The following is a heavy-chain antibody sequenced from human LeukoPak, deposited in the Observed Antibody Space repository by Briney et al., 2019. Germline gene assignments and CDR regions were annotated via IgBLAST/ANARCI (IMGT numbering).Heavy chain of an antibody. Sequence: SETLSLTCAVYGGSFSGYYWSWIRQPPGKGLEWIGEINHSGSTNYNPSLKSRVTISVDTSKNQFSLKLSSVTAADTAVYYCARGRGYYLLSPNRFDYWGQGTLVTVSS. CDR1: GGSFSGYY. CDR2: INHSGST. D-gene: IGHD3-22*01. V-gene: IGHV4-34*01. CDR3: ARGRGYYLLSPNRFDY. J-gene: IGHJ4*02.